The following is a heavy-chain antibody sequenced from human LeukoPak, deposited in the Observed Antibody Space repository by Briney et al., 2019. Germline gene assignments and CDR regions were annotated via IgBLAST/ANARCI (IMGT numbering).Heavy chain of an antibody. D-gene: IGHD2-2*01. CDR1: GYTFTGYS. V-gene: IGHV1-2*02. CDR3: ARVGVEGASCYDY. Sequence: GASLKVSCKASGYTFTGYSMHWVRQAPGQGLEWMGWINPNSGVTNYAQKFQGRATMTRDTSISTAYMELSSLRSDDTAVYYCARVGVEGASCYDYWGQGTLVTVSS. CDR2: INPNSGVT. J-gene: IGHJ4*02.